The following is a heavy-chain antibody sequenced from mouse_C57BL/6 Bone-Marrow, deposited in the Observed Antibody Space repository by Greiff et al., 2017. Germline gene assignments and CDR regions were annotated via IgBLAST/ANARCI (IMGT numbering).Heavy chain of an antibody. CDR2: IDPENGDT. Sequence: VQLQQSGAELVRPGASVKLSCTASGFNIKDDYMHWVKQRPEQGLEWIGWIDPENGDTEYASKFQGKATITADTSSNTADLQLSSLTSEDTAVYYCATGFYDGYYEDSWGQGTTLTVSS. D-gene: IGHD2-3*01. CDR1: GFNIKDDY. CDR3: ATGFYDGYYEDS. V-gene: IGHV14-4*01. J-gene: IGHJ2*01.